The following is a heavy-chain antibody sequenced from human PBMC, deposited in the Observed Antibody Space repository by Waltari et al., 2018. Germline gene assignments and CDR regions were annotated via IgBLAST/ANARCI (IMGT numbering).Heavy chain of an antibody. J-gene: IGHJ5*02. CDR1: GFTFNSYA. V-gene: IGHV3-30*04. CDR3: VRDGDYTTGYGLDL. CDR2: IYHERDE. Sequence: QMQLVESGGGVVQPGRSLRLSCAASGFTFNSYAMHWVRQAPGRGLEGVARIYHERDEPYTDSVKGRFTISRDNSKNTLFLQMNSLTGEDTAVYYCVRDGDYTTGYGLDLWGQGTLVTVSS. D-gene: IGHD4-17*01.